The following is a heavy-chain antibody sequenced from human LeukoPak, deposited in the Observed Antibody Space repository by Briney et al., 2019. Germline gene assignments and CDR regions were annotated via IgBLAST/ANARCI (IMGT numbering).Heavy chain of an antibody. V-gene: IGHV1-46*01. D-gene: IGHD6-19*01. CDR1: GYTFISYY. Sequence: ASVKVSCKASGYTFISYYMHWVRQAPAQGLEWMGIINPSGGSTSYAQKFQGRVTMTRDTSTSTVYMELSSLRSEDTAVYYCARGRYQQWLAYYFDYWGQGTLVTVSS. CDR3: ARGRYQQWLAYYFDY. CDR2: INPSGGST. J-gene: IGHJ4*02.